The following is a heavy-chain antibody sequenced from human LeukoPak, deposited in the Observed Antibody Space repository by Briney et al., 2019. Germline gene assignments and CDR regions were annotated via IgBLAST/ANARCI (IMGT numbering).Heavy chain of an antibody. J-gene: IGHJ4*02. D-gene: IGHD2-2*01. CDR1: GFTFSSYA. V-gene: IGHV3-23*01. CDR2: ISGSGGST. CDR3: ATLTAYCSSISCHDY. Sequence: PGGSLRLSCAASGFTFSSYAMSWVRQAPGKGLEWVSAISGSGGSTYYADSVKGRFTISRDNSKNTLYLQMNSLRAEDTAVYYCATLTAYCSSISCHDYWGQGTLVTVSS.